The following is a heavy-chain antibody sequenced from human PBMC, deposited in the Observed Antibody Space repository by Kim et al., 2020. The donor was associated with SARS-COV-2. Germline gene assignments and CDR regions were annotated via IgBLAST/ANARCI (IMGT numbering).Heavy chain of an antibody. V-gene: IGHV3-23*01. Sequence: DSVEGRFTISRDNSKNTLYLKMNSLRAEDTAVYYCAKRPIRTGDRQFDYWGQGTLVTVSS. D-gene: IGHD3-16*01. CDR3: AKRPIRTGDRQFDY. J-gene: IGHJ4*02.